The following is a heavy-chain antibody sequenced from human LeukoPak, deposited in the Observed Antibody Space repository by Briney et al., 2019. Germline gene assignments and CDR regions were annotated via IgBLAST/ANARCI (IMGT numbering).Heavy chain of an antibody. Sequence: SETLSLTCTVSGGSISNYYWNWIRQPPGKRLEWIGSVYHSGNTNYNPSLGSRVTMSVDTSKNQFSLQLNSVTPEDTAVYYCVRLVGGDIDYWGQGTLVTVSS. D-gene: IGHD5-12*01. CDR2: VYHSGNT. V-gene: IGHV4-59*12. J-gene: IGHJ4*02. CDR1: GGSISNYY. CDR3: VRLVGGDIDY.